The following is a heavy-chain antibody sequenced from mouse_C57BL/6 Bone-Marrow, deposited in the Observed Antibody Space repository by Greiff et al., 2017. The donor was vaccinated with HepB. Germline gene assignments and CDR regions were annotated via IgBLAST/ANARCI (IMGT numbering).Heavy chain of an antibody. D-gene: IGHD2-4*01. CDR3: ASRRYYYDYVWFAY. V-gene: IGHV1-55*01. Sequence: QVQLQQPGAELVKPGASVKLSCKASGYTFTSYWITWVKQRPGQGLEWIGEIYPGSGSTNYNEKFKSKATLTVDTSSSTAYMQLSSLTSEDSAVYYWASRRYYYDYVWFAYWGQGTLVTVSA. CDR2: IYPGSGST. CDR1: GYTFTSYW. J-gene: IGHJ3*01.